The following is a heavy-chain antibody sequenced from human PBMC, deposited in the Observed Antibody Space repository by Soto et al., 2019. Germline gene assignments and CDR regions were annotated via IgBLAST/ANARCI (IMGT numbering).Heavy chain of an antibody. Sequence: QVQLVQSGAEVKKPGASVKVSCKASGYTFTSYGISWVRQAPGQGLEWMGWISAYNGNTNYAQKLQGRVTMTTDTSMXTAYMELRSLRSADTAVYYCAGGGGLRWPTYGMDVWGQGTTVTVSS. CDR3: AGGGGLRWPTYGMDV. D-gene: IGHD4-17*01. CDR1: GYTFTSYG. V-gene: IGHV1-18*01. CDR2: ISAYNGNT. J-gene: IGHJ6*02.